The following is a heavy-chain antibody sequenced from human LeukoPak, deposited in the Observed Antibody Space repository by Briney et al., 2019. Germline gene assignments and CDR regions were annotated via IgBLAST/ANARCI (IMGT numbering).Heavy chain of an antibody. CDR2: IPYDGSNK. J-gene: IGHJ3*02. Sequence: GGSLRLSCAASGFTFSSYGMHWVRQAPGKGLEWVAVIPYDGSNKYYADSVKGRFTISRDNSKNTLYLQMNSLRAEDTAVYYCAKDNHSGYTSYAFDIWGQGTMVTVSS. CDR3: AKDNHSGYTSYAFDI. V-gene: IGHV3-30*18. D-gene: IGHD3-9*01. CDR1: GFTFSSYG.